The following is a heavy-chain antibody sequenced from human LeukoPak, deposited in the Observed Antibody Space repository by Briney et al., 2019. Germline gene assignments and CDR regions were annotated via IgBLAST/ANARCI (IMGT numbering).Heavy chain of an antibody. CDR2: IYSGGST. J-gene: IGHJ6*03. Sequence: GGSLRLSCAASEFSVGSNYMTWVCQAPGKGLEWVSLIYSGGSTYYADSVKGRFTISRDNSKNTLYLQMNSLRAEDTAVYYCAKDGGFTSSGYYYYMDVWGKGTTVTVSS. V-gene: IGHV3-66*01. CDR1: EFSVGSNY. CDR3: AKDGGFTSSGYYYYMDV. D-gene: IGHD3-16*01.